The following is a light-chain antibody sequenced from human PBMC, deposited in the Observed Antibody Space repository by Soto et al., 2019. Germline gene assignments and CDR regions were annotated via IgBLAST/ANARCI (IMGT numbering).Light chain of an antibody. J-gene: IGKJ1*01. V-gene: IGKV3-20*01. CDR2: GAS. CDR1: QSVSNDF. CDR3: QQYGSSHPRT. Sequence: EIVLTQSPGILSLSPGERATLSCRASQSVSNDFLAWYQQKPGQAPRLLIYGASTRATDVPDRFSGSGSGADFTLTISRLETEDFAVYYCQQYGSSHPRTFGQGTKVDIK.